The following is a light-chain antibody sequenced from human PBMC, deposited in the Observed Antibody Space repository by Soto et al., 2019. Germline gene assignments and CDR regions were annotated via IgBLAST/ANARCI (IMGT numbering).Light chain of an antibody. J-gene: IGKJ1*01. CDR2: GAS. Sequence: EIVLTQSPATLSLSPGERATLSCRASQSVSSYLAWYQQKPGQAPRLLIYGASSRATDIPATFTGSGSGTEFTLTISSLQSEDIAVYYCQQYNKWPQTFGQGTMVDIK. CDR3: QQYNKWPQT. V-gene: IGKV3-15*01. CDR1: QSVSSY.